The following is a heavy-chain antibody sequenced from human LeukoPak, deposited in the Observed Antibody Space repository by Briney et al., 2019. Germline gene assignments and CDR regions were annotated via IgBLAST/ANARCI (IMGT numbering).Heavy chain of an antibody. CDR2: INHSGST. Sequence: SETLSLTCAVYGGSFSGYYWSWIRQPPGKGLEWIGEINHSGSTNYNPSLKSRVTISVDTSKNQFSLKLSSVTAADTAVYYCARGFPFNWNDRNYNWFDPWGQETLVTVSS. D-gene: IGHD1-20*01. J-gene: IGHJ5*02. V-gene: IGHV4-34*01. CDR3: ARGFPFNWNDRNYNWFDP. CDR1: GGSFSGYY.